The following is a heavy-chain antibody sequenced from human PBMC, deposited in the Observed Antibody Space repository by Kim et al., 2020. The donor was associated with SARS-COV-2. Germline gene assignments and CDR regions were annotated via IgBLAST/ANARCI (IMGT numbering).Heavy chain of an antibody. D-gene: IGHD3-10*01. V-gene: IGHV3-30*02. CDR3: AKDTYGSGSYFDM. Sequence: YAESVMGRFTISRDNSKNTLYLQMGSLRSDDTAVYYCAKDTYGSGSYFDMWGQGTMVTVSS. J-gene: IGHJ3*02.